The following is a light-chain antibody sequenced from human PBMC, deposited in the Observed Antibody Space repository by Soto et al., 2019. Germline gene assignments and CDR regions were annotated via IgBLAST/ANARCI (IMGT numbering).Light chain of an antibody. CDR1: QSISSW. Sequence: DIQMTQSPSSLLLWLPGDRVTITCRASQSISSWLAWYQQKPGKAPKLLIYDASNLESGVPSRFSGSGSGTEFTLTISSLQPDDFATYYCQQYNRYWTFGQGTKVDIK. J-gene: IGKJ1*01. V-gene: IGKV1-5*01. CDR3: QQYNRYWT. CDR2: DAS.